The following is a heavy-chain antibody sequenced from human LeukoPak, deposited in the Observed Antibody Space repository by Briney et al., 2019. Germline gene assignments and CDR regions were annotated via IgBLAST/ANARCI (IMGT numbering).Heavy chain of an antibody. J-gene: IGHJ4*02. V-gene: IGHV3-33*01. CDR3: ARSGGYSGYDFQYYFDY. D-gene: IGHD5-12*01. CDR1: GFTFSSYG. CDR2: IWYDGSNK. Sequence: GGSLRLSCAASGFTFSSYGMHWVRQAPGKGLEWVAVIWYDGSNKYYADSVKGRFTISGDNSKNTLYLQMNSLRAEDTAVYYCARSGGYSGYDFQYYFDYWGQGTLVTVSS.